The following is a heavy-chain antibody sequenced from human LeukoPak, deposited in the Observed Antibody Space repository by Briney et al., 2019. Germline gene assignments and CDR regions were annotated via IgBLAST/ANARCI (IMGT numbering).Heavy chain of an antibody. J-gene: IGHJ4*02. CDR1: GFTFSSYA. CDR3: AKGLRYSSGWPKFDS. V-gene: IGHV3-23*01. Sequence: GGSLRLSCAASGFTFSSYAMSWVRQAPGKGLEWVSAISGSGGSTYYADSVKGRFTISRDNSKNTLYLQMNSLRAEDMAVYYCAKGLRYSSGWPKFDSWGQGTLVTVSS. D-gene: IGHD6-19*01. CDR2: ISGSGGST.